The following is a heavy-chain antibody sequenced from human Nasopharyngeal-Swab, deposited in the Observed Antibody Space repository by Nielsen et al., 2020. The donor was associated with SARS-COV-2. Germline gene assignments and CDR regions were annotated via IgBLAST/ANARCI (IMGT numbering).Heavy chain of an antibody. J-gene: IGHJ4*02. D-gene: IGHD3-22*01. Sequence: RQAPGKGLEWVSYISSSGSTICYADSVKGRFTISRDNTKNSLYLQMNSLRAEDTAVYYCAREGDSSGYVDYWGQGTLVTVSS. CDR2: ISSSGSTI. CDR3: AREGDSSGYVDY. V-gene: IGHV3-11*04.